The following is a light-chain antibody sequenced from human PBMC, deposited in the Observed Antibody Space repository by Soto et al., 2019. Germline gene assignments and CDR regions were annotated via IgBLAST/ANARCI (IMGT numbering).Light chain of an antibody. V-gene: IGLV2-14*01. CDR1: SSDVGGYNY. CDR3: SSYTSSSTLV. CDR2: EVS. Sequence: QSALTQPASVSGSPGQSITISCSGTSSDVGGYNYVSWYQQHPGKAPKLMIYEVSSRPSGVSNRFSGSKSGNTASLTISGIQAEEEADYYCSSYTSSSTLVFGRGTKLTVL. J-gene: IGLJ2*01.